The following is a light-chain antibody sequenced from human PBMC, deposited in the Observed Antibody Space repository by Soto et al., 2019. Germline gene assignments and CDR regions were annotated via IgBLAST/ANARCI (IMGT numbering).Light chain of an antibody. CDR3: NSYTSKSTGV. Sequence: QSALTQPASVSGSPGQSITISCTGTSSDVGGYNYVSWYQQHPGKAPKLIIYEVSNRPSGVSNRFSGSKSDNTASLTISGRQAEDEADYYCNSYTSKSTGVFGTGTKLPVL. CDR1: SSDVGGYNY. J-gene: IGLJ1*01. V-gene: IGLV2-14*01. CDR2: EVS.